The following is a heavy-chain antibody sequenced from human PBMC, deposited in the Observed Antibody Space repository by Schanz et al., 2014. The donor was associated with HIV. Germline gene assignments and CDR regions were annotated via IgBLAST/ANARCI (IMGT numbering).Heavy chain of an antibody. CDR1: GFTFSSDA. CDR3: AREYYSRNWNWFDP. D-gene: IGHD6-13*01. V-gene: IGHV3-23*01. J-gene: IGHJ5*02. Sequence: EVRLLESGGGLVQPGGSLRLSWAAFGFTFSSDAMGWVRPAPGKGLEGVPSISRTGGSTYYADSVKGRFTISRDNSKNMLYLQMNSLRAEDTAVYYCAREYYSRNWNWFDPWGQGTLVTVSS. CDR2: ISRTGGST.